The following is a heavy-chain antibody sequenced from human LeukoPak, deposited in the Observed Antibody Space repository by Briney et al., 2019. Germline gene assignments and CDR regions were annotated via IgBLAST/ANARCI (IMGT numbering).Heavy chain of an antibody. CDR3: ARDQRPTYYYDSSGYAAPPRGDYYYGMDV. D-gene: IGHD3-22*01. J-gene: IGHJ6*02. Sequence: GGSLRLSCAASGFTFSSYAMHWVRQAPGKGLEYVSAISSKGGSTYYANSVKGRFTISRDNSKNTLYLQMGSLRAEDMAVYYCARDQRPTYYYDSSGYAAPPRGDYYYGMDVWGQGTTVTVSS. CDR1: GFTFSSYA. V-gene: IGHV3-64*01. CDR2: ISSKGGST.